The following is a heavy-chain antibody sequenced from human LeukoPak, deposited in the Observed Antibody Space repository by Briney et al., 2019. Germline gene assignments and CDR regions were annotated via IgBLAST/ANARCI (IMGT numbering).Heavy chain of an antibody. Sequence: GGSLRLSCAASGFTFSTYAMTWVRQAPGKGLEWVSGISTSGDRTYYADSVKGRFTISRDNSKNTLYLQMNSLRAEDTAEYYCARSAVGTSCCTAVDYWGQGTPVTVSS. V-gene: IGHV3-23*01. CDR1: GFTFSTYA. J-gene: IGHJ4*02. CDR3: ARSAVGTSCCTAVDY. CDR2: ISTSGDRT. D-gene: IGHD1-26*01.